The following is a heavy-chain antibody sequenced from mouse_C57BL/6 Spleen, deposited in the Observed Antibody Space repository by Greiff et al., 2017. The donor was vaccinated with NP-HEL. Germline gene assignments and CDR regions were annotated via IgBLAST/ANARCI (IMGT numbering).Heavy chain of an antibody. D-gene: IGHD6-1*01. V-gene: IGHV5-6*02. CDR3: ARKSSGDSLYWYFDV. CDR2: ISSGGSYT. Sequence: EVKLVESGGDLVKPGGSLKLSCAASGFTFSSYGMSWVRQTPDKRLEWVATISSGGSYTYYPDSVRGRFTISRDNAKNTLYLQMSSLKSEDTAMYYCARKSSGDSLYWYFDVWGTGTTVTVSS. CDR1: GFTFSSYG. J-gene: IGHJ1*03.